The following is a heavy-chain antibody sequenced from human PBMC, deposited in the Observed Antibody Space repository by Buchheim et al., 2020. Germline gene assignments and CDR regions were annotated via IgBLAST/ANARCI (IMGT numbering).Heavy chain of an antibody. CDR1: GFTSSGYA. J-gene: IGHJ4*02. V-gene: IGHV3-23*01. CDR2: ISHSGGTT. Sequence: EVQLLESGGGLVQPGGSLRLSCAASGFTSSGYAMSWVRQAPGKGLDWVSTISHSGGTTYYADSVKGRFTFSRDNSRNTLYLQMNSLTAEDTAVYYCAKIKLGIADFDYWGQGTL. D-gene: IGHD3-10*01. CDR3: AKIKLGIADFDY.